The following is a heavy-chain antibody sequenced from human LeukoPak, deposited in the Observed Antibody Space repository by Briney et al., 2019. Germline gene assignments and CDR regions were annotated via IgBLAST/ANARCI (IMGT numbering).Heavy chain of an antibody. J-gene: IGHJ3*02. CDR1: GFTFSSYA. CDR2: ISYGGSNK. CDR3: GMGYDSSGYYAFDI. D-gene: IGHD3-22*01. V-gene: IGHV3-30-3*01. Sequence: GRSLRLSCAASGFTFSSYAMHWVRQAPGKGLEWMAVISYGGSNKYYADSVKGRFTISRDNSKNTLYLQMNSLRAEDTAVYYCGMGYDSSGYYAFDIWGQGTMVTVSS.